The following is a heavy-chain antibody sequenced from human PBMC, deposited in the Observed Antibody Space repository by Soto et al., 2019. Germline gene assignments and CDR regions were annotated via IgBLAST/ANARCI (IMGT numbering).Heavy chain of an antibody. Sequence: SETLSLTCTVSGASINTYYWAWIRQPPGKGLEWIGYIHNSGTTDYNPSLKSRVTMSVDTSKNQFSLKLSSVTAADTAVYYCARGYGSSSGWFTNYYYGMDVWGQGTTVTVSS. CDR3: ARGYGSSSGWFTNYYYGMDV. CDR2: IHNSGTT. J-gene: IGHJ6*02. CDR1: GASINTYY. D-gene: IGHD6-19*01. V-gene: IGHV4-59*12.